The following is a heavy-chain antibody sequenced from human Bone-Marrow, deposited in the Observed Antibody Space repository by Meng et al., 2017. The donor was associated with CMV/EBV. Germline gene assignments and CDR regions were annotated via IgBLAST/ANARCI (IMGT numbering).Heavy chain of an antibody. Sequence: ASVKVSCKASGYTFTSYYMHWVRQAPGQGLEWMGIINPSGGSTSYAQKFQGRVTMTRDTSTSTVYMELSSLRSEDTAVYYCARVYCSSTSCHRYYGMDVWGQGTTVTCAS. D-gene: IGHD2-2*01. CDR2: INPSGGST. CDR1: GYTFTSYY. CDR3: ARVYCSSTSCHRYYGMDV. J-gene: IGHJ6*01. V-gene: IGHV1-46*01.